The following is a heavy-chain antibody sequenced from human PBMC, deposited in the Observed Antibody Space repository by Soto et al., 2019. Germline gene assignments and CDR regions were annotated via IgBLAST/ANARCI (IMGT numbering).Heavy chain of an antibody. CDR1: GGSISSGGYY. CDR2: IYYSVST. V-gene: IGHV4-31*03. CDR3: ACSSGTPPRFDY. Sequence: QVQLQESGPGLVKPSQTLSLTCTVSGGSISSGGYYWSWIRQHPGKGLEWIGYIYYSVSTYYNPSLKSRVTISVDTSNNQFSLKLSSVTDADTAVYYCACSSGTPPRFDYWGQGTLVTVSS. J-gene: IGHJ4*02. D-gene: IGHD3-10*01.